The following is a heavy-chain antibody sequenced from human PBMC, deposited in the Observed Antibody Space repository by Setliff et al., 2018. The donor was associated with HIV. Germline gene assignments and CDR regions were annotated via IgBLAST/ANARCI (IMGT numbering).Heavy chain of an antibody. V-gene: IGHV4-4*07. CDR3: ARLKSPIV. Sequence: SETLSLTCTVSGGSMSSYYWSRIRQPAGKGLEWIGRIYTIGSTNYNPSLKSRVTLTIDTSKNQFSLKLTSVTAADTALYYCARLKSPIVWGQGTLVTVSS. CDR2: IYTIGST. CDR1: GGSMSSYY. D-gene: IGHD3-22*01. J-gene: IGHJ4*02.